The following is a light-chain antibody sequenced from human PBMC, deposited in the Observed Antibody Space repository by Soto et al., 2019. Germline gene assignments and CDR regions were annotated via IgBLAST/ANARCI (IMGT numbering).Light chain of an antibody. CDR1: QSVRGTQ. J-gene: IGKJ5*01. Sequence: EILLTQSPCTLALSPGERATLSCRASQSVRGTQLAWYQLKPGQAPRLLMYGASSRSTGIPDRFSGSGSGTDFTLTISRLEPEDFAVYICQQYGTSPRTFGQGTRLEI. V-gene: IGKV3-20*01. CDR3: QQYGTSPRT. CDR2: GAS.